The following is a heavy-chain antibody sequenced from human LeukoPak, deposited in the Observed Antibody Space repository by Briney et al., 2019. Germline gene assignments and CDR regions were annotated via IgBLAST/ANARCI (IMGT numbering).Heavy chain of an antibody. CDR3: AKDRLTGIRAGAFDY. D-gene: IGHD7-27*01. CDR1: GFTFSSYG. J-gene: IGHJ4*02. Sequence: PGGSLRLSCAASGFTFSSYGMHWVRQAPGKGLEWVAVISYDGSNKYYADSVKGRFTISRNNSKNTLYLQMNSLRAEDTAVYYCAKDRLTGIRAGAFDYWGQGTLVTVSS. V-gene: IGHV3-30*18. CDR2: ISYDGSNK.